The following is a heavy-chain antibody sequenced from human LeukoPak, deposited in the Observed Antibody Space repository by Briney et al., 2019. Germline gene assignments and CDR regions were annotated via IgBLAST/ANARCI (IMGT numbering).Heavy chain of an antibody. J-gene: IGHJ4*02. D-gene: IGHD2/OR15-2a*01. CDR2: IYPGDSDT. CDR3: ARLIIPTAPFDY. V-gene: IGHV5-51*01. Sequence: GGSLKISCKASGYSFTSCWIGWVRQMPGKGLEWMGIIYPGDSDTRYSPSFQGQVTISADKSVSTAYLRWSSLKASDTAMYYCARLIIPTAPFDYWGQGTLVTVSS. CDR1: GYSFTSCW.